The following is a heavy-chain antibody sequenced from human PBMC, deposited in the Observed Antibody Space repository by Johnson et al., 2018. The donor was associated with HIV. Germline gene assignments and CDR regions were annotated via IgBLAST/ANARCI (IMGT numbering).Heavy chain of an antibody. CDR1: GLNFRGYG. CDR3: AREGDSSGMVFLDAFDI. D-gene: IGHD3-22*01. CDR2: IRYDGSNK. Sequence: QVQLVESGGGVVQPGGSLRLSCAASGLNFRGYGMHWVRQAPGKGLEWVAFIRYDGSNKYYADSVKGRFTISRDNSKNTLYLQMNSLRAEDTAVFYCAREGDSSGMVFLDAFDIWGQGTMVTVSS. V-gene: IGHV3-30*02. J-gene: IGHJ3*02.